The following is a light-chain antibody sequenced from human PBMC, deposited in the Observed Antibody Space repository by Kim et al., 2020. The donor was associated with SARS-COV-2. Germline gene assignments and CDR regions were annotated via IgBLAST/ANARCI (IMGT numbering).Light chain of an antibody. V-gene: IGKV3-20*01. CDR2: GAS. CDR1: QGVSSSY. Sequence: WSPGKRATLSCRASQGVSSSYLAWDQQKPGQAPRLLIYGASSRATGIPDRFSGSGSGTDFTLTISRLEPEDFAVYYCQQYGSSPYTFGQGTKLEI. J-gene: IGKJ2*01. CDR3: QQYGSSPYT.